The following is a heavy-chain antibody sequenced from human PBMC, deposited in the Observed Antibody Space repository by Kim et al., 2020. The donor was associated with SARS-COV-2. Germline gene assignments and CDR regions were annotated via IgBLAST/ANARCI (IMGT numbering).Heavy chain of an antibody. CDR2: IKQDGSEK. J-gene: IGHJ6*02. CDR3: AREGAVLRFLEWLPPRGYYYYGMDV. V-gene: IGHV3-7*01. D-gene: IGHD3-3*01. Sequence: GGSLRLSCAASGFTFSSYWMSWVRQAPGKGLEWVANIKQDGSEKYYVDSVKGRFTISRDNAKNSLYLQMNSLRAEDTAVYYCAREGAVLRFLEWLPPRGYYYYGMDVWGQGTTVTVSS. CDR1: GFTFSSYW.